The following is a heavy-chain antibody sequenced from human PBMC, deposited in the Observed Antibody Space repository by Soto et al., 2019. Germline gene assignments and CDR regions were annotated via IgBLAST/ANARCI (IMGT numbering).Heavy chain of an antibody. CDR3: AGDPDSHYNDSHAYSYP. J-gene: IGHJ5*02. Sequence: TITWVRQAPGQGLEWMGRIIPIIGIINYAQKFQGRVTITADKFTGTAYMELTRLRSDDTAVYYCAGDPDSHYNDSHAYSYPWGQGTLVTVSS. D-gene: IGHD3-22*01. CDR2: IIPIIGII. CDR1: T. V-gene: IGHV1-69*04.